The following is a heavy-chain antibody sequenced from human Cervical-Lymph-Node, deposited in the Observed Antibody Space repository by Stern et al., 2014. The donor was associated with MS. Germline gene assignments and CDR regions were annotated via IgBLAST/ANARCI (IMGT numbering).Heavy chain of an antibody. Sequence: QVQLVQSGAEVQKPGASVPVSCKASGFTFSNYYIHWLRQAPGQRPEWMGRISPKNGDTNYAPEFQGRVTMTRDTSIGSVSLEGTGLRFDDTAVYYCAENMDVWGQGTMVTVSS. CDR1: GFTFSNYY. J-gene: IGHJ6*02. CDR2: ISPKNGDT. CDR3: AENMDV. V-gene: IGHV1-2*02.